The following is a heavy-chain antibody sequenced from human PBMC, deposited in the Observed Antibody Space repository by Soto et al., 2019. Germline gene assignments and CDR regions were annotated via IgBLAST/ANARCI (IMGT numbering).Heavy chain of an antibody. D-gene: IGHD1-20*01. V-gene: IGHV3-9*01. J-gene: IGHJ4*02. Sequence: EVQLVESGGGLVQPGRSLRLSCAASGFTFDDYAMHWVRQAPGKGLEWVSGISWNSGSIGYADSVKGRFTISRDNAKNSLYLQMNSLRAEDTALYYCAKDLTGYFDYWGQGTLVTVSS. CDR2: ISWNSGSI. CDR1: GFTFDDYA. CDR3: AKDLTGYFDY.